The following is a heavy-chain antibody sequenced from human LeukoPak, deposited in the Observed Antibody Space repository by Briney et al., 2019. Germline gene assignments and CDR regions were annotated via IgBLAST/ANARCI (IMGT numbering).Heavy chain of an antibody. Sequence: GGSLRLSCAASGFTVSSNYMSWVRQAPGEGPEWVSVIYSGGSTYYADSVKGRFTISRDNSKNTLYLQMNSLRAEDTAVYHCARDVSQPRGLSAFDIWGQGTMVTVSS. V-gene: IGHV3-53*01. CDR2: IYSGGST. D-gene: IGHD3-10*01. CDR3: ARDVSQPRGLSAFDI. J-gene: IGHJ3*02. CDR1: GFTVSSNY.